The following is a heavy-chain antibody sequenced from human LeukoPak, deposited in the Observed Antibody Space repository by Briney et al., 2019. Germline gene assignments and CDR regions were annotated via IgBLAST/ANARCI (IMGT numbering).Heavy chain of an antibody. V-gene: IGHV3-21*01. CDR3: ARSFYGSGSYPPYFDY. CDR1: GFTFSSYS. D-gene: IGHD3-10*01. J-gene: IGHJ4*02. CDR2: ISSSSSYI. Sequence: GGSLRLSCAASGFTFSSYSMNWVRQAPGKGLEWVSSISSSSSYIYYADSVKGRFTIPRDNAKNSLYLQMNSLRAEDTAVYYCARSFYGSGSYPPYFDYWGQGTLVTVSS.